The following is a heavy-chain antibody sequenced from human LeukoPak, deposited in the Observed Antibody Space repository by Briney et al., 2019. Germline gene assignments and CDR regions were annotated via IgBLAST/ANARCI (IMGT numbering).Heavy chain of an antibody. Sequence: GGSLRVSCAAFGFSVSDNYMSWVRQAPGKGLEWVANIKQDGSEKYYVDSVKGRFTISRDNAKNSLYLQMNSLRAEDTAVYYCARDFRQLVGWDVWGKGTTVTVSS. CDR1: GFSVSDNY. V-gene: IGHV3-7*01. CDR2: IKQDGSEK. J-gene: IGHJ6*04. D-gene: IGHD6-6*01. CDR3: ARDFRQLVGWDV.